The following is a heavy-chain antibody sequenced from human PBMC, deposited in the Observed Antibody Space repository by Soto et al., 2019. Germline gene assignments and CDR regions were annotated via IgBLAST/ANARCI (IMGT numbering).Heavy chain of an antibody. CDR3: ARAEEPYYDSSGYYPGLYYFDY. CDR2: IIPILGIA. D-gene: IGHD3-22*01. CDR1: GGTFSSYT. Sequence: SVKVSCKASGGTFSSYTISWVRQAPGQGLEWMGRIIPILGIANYAQKFQGRVTITADESTSTAYMELSSLRSEDTAVYYCARAEEPYYDSSGYYPGLYYFDYWGQGTLVAVSS. V-gene: IGHV1-69*02. J-gene: IGHJ4*02.